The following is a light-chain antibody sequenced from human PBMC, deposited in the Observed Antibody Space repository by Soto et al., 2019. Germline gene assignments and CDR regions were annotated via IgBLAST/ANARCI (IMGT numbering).Light chain of an antibody. CDR2: GAS. CDR3: QQANHFPLT. Sequence: DIQMTQSPSSVSASIGDRVTITCRASQNIGTWLAWYQQKPGKAPKYLIYGASNLLSGVPSRFSGSGSGTDFTLTITHLQPEDFASYYCQQANHFPLTFGGGTRVDIK. CDR1: QNIGTW. V-gene: IGKV1-12*01. J-gene: IGKJ4*01.